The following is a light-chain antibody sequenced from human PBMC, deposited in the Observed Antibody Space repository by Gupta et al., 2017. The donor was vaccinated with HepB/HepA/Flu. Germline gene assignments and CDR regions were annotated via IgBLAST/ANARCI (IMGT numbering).Light chain of an antibody. V-gene: IGLV7-46*01. CDR3: LHSYGGAPWV. CDR1: TGAATSGHR. CDR2: ETT. Sequence: QAVVPHEPSLTVSPGGTVTLTCGSSTGAATSGHRRYWLQQKPAQALMILIFETTNKDPWTPARFSGSLVGGKAAMTLSGAQPEDEAEYYSLHSYGGAPWVFGGGTKLTVL. J-gene: IGLJ3*02.